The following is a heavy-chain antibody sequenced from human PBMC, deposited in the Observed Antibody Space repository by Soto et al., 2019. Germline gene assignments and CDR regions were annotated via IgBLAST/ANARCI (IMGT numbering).Heavy chain of an antibody. CDR3: AKPGHIYYDSRGYFDY. V-gene: IGHV3-30*18. D-gene: IGHD3-22*01. CDR2: ISYDGSNK. J-gene: IGHJ4*02. CDR1: GFTSSSYG. Sequence: VQLVESGGGVVQPGRSLRLSCAASGFTSSSYGMHWVRQAPGKGLEWVAVISYDGSNKYYADSVKGRFTISRDNSKNTLYLQMNSLRAEDTAVYYCAKPGHIYYDSRGYFDYWGQGTLVTVSS.